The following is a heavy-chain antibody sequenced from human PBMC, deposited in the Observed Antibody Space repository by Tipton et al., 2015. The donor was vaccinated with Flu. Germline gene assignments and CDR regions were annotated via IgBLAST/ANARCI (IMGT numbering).Heavy chain of an antibody. CDR3: AREDYIRGSYRFDY. Sequence: TLSLTCTVSGGSISSGNFFWNWIRQPAGKGLEWIGRIHTSGTTYYKPSLKSRVTISLDTSKNHFSLRLTSVIAADTAVYYCAREDYIRGSYRFDYWGQGTLVTFSS. CDR2: IHTSGTT. D-gene: IGHD3-16*02. CDR1: GGSISSGNFF. J-gene: IGHJ4*02. V-gene: IGHV4-61*02.